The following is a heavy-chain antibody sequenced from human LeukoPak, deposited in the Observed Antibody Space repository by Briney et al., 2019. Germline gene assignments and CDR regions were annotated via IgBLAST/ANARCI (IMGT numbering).Heavy chain of an antibody. CDR3: ARLGGDTYYFGSASYPNWYFDL. V-gene: IGHV5-51*01. D-gene: IGHD3-10*01. J-gene: IGHJ2*01. CDR1: GYTCTTYW. Sequence: GESLKISCQASGYTCTTYWIGWVRQMPGKGLECMGIIYPDDSDTTYSPSFQGQVTISADKSFSTAYLQWSSLKASDTAIYYCARLGGDTYYFGSASYPNWYFDLWGRGTLVTVSS. CDR2: IYPDDSDT.